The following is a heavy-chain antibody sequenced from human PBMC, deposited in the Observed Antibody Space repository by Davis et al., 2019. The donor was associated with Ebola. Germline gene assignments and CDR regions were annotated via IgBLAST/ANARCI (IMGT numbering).Heavy chain of an antibody. J-gene: IGHJ4*02. D-gene: IGHD2-2*01. V-gene: IGHV3-73*01. Sequence: GESLKISCAASGFTFSSYAMHRVRQASGKGLGWVGRIRSKANSYATAYAASVKGRFTISRDDSKNTAYLQMNSLKTEDTAVYYCTTTLWCTPRTSCQGGDDYWGQGTLVTVSS. CDR2: IRSKANSYAT. CDR1: GFTFSSYA. CDR3: TTTLWCTPRTSCQGGDDY.